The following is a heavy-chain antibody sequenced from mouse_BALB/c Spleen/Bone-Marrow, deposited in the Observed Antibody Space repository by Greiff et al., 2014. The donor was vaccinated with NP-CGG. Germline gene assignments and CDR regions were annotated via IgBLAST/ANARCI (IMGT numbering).Heavy chain of an antibody. CDR1: GFNIKDTY. Sequence: VHVKQSGAELVKPGASVKLSCTASGFNIKDTYMHWVKQRPEQGLEWIGRIDPANGNTKYDPKFQGKATITADTSSNTAYLQPSSLTSEDTAVYYCAIYYGNYYAMDYWGQGTSVTVSS. CDR2: IDPANGNT. V-gene: IGHV14-3*02. J-gene: IGHJ4*01. CDR3: AIYYGNYYAMDY. D-gene: IGHD2-1*01.